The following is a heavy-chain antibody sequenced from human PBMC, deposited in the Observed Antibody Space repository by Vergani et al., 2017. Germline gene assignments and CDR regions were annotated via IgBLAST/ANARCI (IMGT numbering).Heavy chain of an antibody. CDR2: INPSGGST. CDR3: ARAPTYAMVRGNWFDP. D-gene: IGHD3-10*01. Sequence: QVQLVQSGAEVKKPGASVKVSCKASGYTFTSYYMHLVRQAPGQGLEWMGIINPSGGSTSYAQKFQGRVTMTRDTSTSTVYMELSSLRSEDTAVYYCARAPTYAMVRGNWFDPWGQGNLVTVSS. CDR1: GYTFTSYY. V-gene: IGHV1-46*03. J-gene: IGHJ5*02.